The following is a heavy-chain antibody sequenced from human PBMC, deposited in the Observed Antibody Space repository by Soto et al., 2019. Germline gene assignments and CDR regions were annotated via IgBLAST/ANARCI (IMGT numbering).Heavy chain of an antibody. J-gene: IGHJ6*02. V-gene: IGHV3-23*01. CDR1: GFTFSSYA. CDR2: ISGSGGST. CDR3: YYGMDV. Sequence: GESLKISCAASGFTFSSYAMSWVRQAPGKGLEWVSAISGSGGSTYYADSVKGRFTISRDNSKNTLYLQMNSLRAEDTAVYYYYYGMDVWGQGTTVTVSS.